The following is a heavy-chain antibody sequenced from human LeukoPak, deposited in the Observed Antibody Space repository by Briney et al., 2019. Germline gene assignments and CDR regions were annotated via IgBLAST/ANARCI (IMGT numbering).Heavy chain of an antibody. D-gene: IGHD3-10*01. CDR3: ARLGDSGSTLNWFDP. Sequence: PSETLSLTCAVYGGSFSGYYWSWIRQPPGKGLEWIGSIYSSGSTYYNPSLKSPVTIFVDTSKSQFSLKLSSVTAADTAVYYCARLGDSGSTLNWFDPWGQGTLVTVSS. CDR1: GGSFSGYY. CDR2: IYSSGST. J-gene: IGHJ5*02. V-gene: IGHV4-34*01.